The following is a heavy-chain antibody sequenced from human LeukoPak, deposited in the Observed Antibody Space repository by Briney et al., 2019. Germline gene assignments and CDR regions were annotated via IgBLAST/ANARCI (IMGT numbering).Heavy chain of an antibody. Sequence: GGSLRLSCPASRFTASSNYMSWVRQAPAKGLEWVSVIYSGGSTYYADSVKGRFTISRDNSKNTHYLQMNSLTAEDTAVHYCARGTLVRSSWSSFDPWGQGTLVTVSS. CDR3: ARGTLVRSSWSSFDP. D-gene: IGHD6-13*01. J-gene: IGHJ5*02. CDR1: RFTASSNY. V-gene: IGHV3-53*01. CDR2: IYSGGST.